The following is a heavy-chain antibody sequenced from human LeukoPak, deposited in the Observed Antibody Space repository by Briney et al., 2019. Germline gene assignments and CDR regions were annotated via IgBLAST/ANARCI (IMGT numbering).Heavy chain of an antibody. V-gene: IGHV3-23*01. CDR2: ISGSGGST. D-gene: IGHD1-26*01. J-gene: IGHJ4*02. Sequence: GGSLRRSCAASGFTFSSYAMSWVRQAPGKGLEWVSAISGSGGSTYYADSVKGRFTISRDNSKNTLYLQMNSLRAEDTAVYYCAKDPGGSYTYFDYWGQGTLVTVSS. CDR3: AKDPGGSYTYFDY. CDR1: GFTFSSYA.